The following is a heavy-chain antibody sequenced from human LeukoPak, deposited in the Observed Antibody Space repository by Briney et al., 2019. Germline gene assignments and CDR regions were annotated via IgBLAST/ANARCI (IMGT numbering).Heavy chain of an antibody. CDR2: IKQVESEK. V-gene: IGHV3-7*01. D-gene: IGHD2-15*01. J-gene: IGHJ6*02. Sequence: EAGGSLRLSCAPSRFTFSSYWLNWVRQAAGKGLEWVANIKQVESEKYYVDSVKGRFTISRDNAKNSVYLQMNTLRVEDTAVYYCAAEAEHYSANGMYVRGQGTTVTVSS. CDR1: RFTFSSYW. CDR3: AAEAEHYSANGMYV.